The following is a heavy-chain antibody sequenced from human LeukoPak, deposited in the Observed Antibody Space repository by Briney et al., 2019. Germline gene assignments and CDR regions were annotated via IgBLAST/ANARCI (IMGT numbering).Heavy chain of an antibody. CDR3: ERFAVVVPIIDY. J-gene: IGHJ4*02. CDR1: GFTFSSYS. V-gene: IGHV3-21*01. Sequence: GGSLRLSCAAAGFTFSSYSMSWVRQAPGKGLEWVSSISSSSSYIYYADSVKGRFTISRDNAKNSLYLQMNSLRAEDTAVYYCERFAVVVPIIDYWGQGTLVTVSS. CDR2: ISSSSSYI. D-gene: IGHD2-2*01.